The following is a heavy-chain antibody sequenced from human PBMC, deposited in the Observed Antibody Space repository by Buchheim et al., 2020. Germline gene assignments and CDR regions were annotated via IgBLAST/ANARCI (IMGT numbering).Heavy chain of an antibody. J-gene: IGHJ4*02. V-gene: IGHV3-30-3*01. D-gene: IGHD6-19*01. Sequence: QVQLVESGGGVVQPGRSLRLSCAASGFTFSSYAMHWVRQAPGKGLEWVAVISYDGSNKYYADSVKGRFTISRDNSKNTLYLKMNSLRAEDTAVYYCARGSGWYDYWGQGTL. CDR3: ARGSGWYDY. CDR2: ISYDGSNK. CDR1: GFTFSSYA.